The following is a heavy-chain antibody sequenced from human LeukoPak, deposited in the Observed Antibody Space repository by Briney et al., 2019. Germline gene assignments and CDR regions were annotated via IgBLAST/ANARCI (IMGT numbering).Heavy chain of an antibody. V-gene: IGHV3-23*01. CDR3: AKAYSSGQYFDY. D-gene: IGHD6-19*01. CDR2: ISGSGGST. CDR1: GSTFSSYA. J-gene: IGHJ4*02. Sequence: GGSLRLSCAASGSTFSSYAMSWVRQAPGKGLEWVSAISGSGGSTYYADSVKGRFTISRDNSKNTLYLQMNSLRAEDTAVYYCAKAYSSGQYFDYWGQGTLVTVSS.